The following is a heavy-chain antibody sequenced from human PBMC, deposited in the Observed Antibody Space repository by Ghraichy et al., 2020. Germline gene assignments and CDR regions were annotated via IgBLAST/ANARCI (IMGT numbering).Heavy chain of an antibody. Sequence: SETLSLTCNVSGYSISSGHYWGWIWQPPGRGLEWIGSLSHSGGTYYRSSLKSRVTMSVDTSKNQLSLKMTSATAADTAVYYCVRGNFYDVKYYFESWGQGTQVTVSS. CDR2: LSHSGGT. V-gene: IGHV4-38-2*02. D-gene: IGHD3-16*01. CDR3: VRGNFYDVKYYFES. CDR1: GYSISSGHY. J-gene: IGHJ4*02.